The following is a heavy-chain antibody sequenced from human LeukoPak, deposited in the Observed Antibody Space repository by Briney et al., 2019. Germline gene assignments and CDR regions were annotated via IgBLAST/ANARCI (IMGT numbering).Heavy chain of an antibody. V-gene: IGHV4-39*01. Sequence: SETLSLTCTVSGVSISSSSYYWGWLRQPPGKGLEWIGSIYYSGSTYYNPSLKSRVTISVDTSKNQFSLKLSSVTAADTAVYYCARRGGDSSGYYPEGFDYWGQGTLVTVSS. J-gene: IGHJ4*02. D-gene: IGHD3-22*01. CDR1: GVSISSSSYY. CDR3: ARRGGDSSGYYPEGFDY. CDR2: IYYSGST.